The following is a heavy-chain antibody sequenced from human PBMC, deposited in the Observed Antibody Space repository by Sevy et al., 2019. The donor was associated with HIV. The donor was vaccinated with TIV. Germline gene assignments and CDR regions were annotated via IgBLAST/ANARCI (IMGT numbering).Heavy chain of an antibody. CDR2: IKGKIYNGTI. V-gene: IGHV3-15*01. J-gene: IGHJ5*02. Sequence: GGSLRLSCAASGFTFSNAWMSWVRQAPGKGLEWVGRIKGKIYNGTIDYAAPVKGRFRISREDSKNTLYLQMNSLKTEDTAVYYCTTATWSQEDYYNSWGQGTLVTVSS. D-gene: IGHD3-10*01. CDR1: GFTFSNAW. CDR3: TTATWSQEDYYNS.